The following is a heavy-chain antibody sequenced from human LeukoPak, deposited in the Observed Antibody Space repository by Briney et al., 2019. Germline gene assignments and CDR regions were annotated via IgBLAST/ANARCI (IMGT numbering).Heavy chain of an antibody. CDR3: GRAPGWTIAARPLDY. J-gene: IGHJ4*02. V-gene: IGHV4-34*01. D-gene: IGHD6-6*01. CDR2: INHGGST. CDR1: GGSFRGYY. Sequence: LETLSLTCAAYGGSFRGYYWTWIRQPPGKGLEWIGEINHGGSTNYNPSLKSRVTISIDTSKSQFSLKLNSVTDADTAVYYCGRAPGWTIAARPLDYWGQGSLVTVSS.